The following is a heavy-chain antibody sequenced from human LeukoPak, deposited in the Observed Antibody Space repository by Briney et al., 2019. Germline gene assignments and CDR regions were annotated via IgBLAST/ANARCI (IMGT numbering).Heavy chain of an antibody. CDR2: IYSGGTT. D-gene: IGHD3-22*01. Sequence: PGGSLRLSCAASGFIVRTNYMSWVRQAPGNGLQWVSVIYSGGTTRSADSVRGRFTISRDNSKNTLYLQMNSLRAEDTAMYYCARAVPHMYYDDSSGYYGDAFDIWGQGTWVTVSS. J-gene: IGHJ3*02. V-gene: IGHV3-53*01. CDR3: ARAVPHMYYDDSSGYYGDAFDI. CDR1: GFIVRTNY.